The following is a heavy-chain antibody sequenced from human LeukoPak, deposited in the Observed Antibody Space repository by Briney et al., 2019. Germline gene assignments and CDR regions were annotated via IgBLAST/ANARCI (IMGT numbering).Heavy chain of an antibody. J-gene: IGHJ5*02. CDR3: AREAYSVDWYGGNWFDP. CDR2: IYTSGST. D-gene: IGHD3-9*01. V-gene: IGHV4-4*07. Sequence: KPSETLSLTCAVYGGSFSGYYWSWIRQPAGKGLEWIGRIYTSGSTNYSPSLKSRLTMSVDTSKNQFSLRLSSVTAADTAVYYCAREAYSVDWYGGNWFDPWGQGTLVTVSS. CDR1: GGSFSGYY.